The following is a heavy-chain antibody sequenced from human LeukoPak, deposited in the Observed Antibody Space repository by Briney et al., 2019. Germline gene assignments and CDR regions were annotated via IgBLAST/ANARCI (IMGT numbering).Heavy chain of an antibody. D-gene: IGHD3-3*01. CDR3: AKDPYYDFWSGYPHAEYFQH. CDR2: ISGSGGST. CDR1: GFNFSSYW. Sequence: GGSLRLSCAASGFNFSSYWMHWVRQAPGKGLEWVSAISGSGGSTYYADSVKGRFTISRDNSKNTLYLQMNSLRAEDTAVYYCAKDPYYDFWSGYPHAEYFQHWGQGTLVTVSS. V-gene: IGHV3-23*01. J-gene: IGHJ1*01.